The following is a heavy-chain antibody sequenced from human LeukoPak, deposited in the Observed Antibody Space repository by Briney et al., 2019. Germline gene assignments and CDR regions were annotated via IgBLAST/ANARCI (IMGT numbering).Heavy chain of an antibody. Sequence: PGGSLRLSCAASGFTFSSQAMSWVRQAPGKGLDWASSISGSGDSTYYADSVKGRFTISRDNSKNTLYLHMNSLRAEDTAVYYCAKLIAVADSDDYWGQGTLVTVSS. J-gene: IGHJ4*02. V-gene: IGHV3-23*01. D-gene: IGHD6-19*01. CDR1: GFTFSSQA. CDR3: AKLIAVADSDDY. CDR2: ISGSGDST.